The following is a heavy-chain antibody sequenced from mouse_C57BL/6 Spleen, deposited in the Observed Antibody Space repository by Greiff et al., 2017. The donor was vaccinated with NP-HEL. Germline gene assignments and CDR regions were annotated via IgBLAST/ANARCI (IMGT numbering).Heavy chain of an antibody. D-gene: IGHD1-1*01. CDR1: GYAFSSSW. J-gene: IGHJ2*01. CDR3: ARGVTTVEGVFDY. V-gene: IGHV1-82*01. CDR2: IYPGDGDT. Sequence: QVQLQQSGPELVKPGASVKISCKASGYAFSSSWMNWVKQRPGKGLEWIGRIYPGDGDTNYNGKFKGKATLTADKSSSTAYMQLSSLTSEDSAVYVCARGVTTVEGVFDYWGQGTTLTVSA.